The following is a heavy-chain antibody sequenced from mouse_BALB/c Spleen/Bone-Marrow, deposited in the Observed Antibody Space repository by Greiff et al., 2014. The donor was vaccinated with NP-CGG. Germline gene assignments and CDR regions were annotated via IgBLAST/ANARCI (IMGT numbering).Heavy chain of an antibody. CDR3: ARYDYDGVDY. CDR2: ISYSGST. V-gene: IGHV3-2*02. J-gene: IGHJ2*01. CDR1: GYSITSDYA. D-gene: IGHD2-4*01. Sequence: DVKLQESGPGLVKPSQSLSLTCTVTGYSITSDYAWNWIRQFPGNKLEWMGYISYSGSTSYNPSLKSRISITRGTSKNQFFLQLNSVTNEDTATYYCARYDYDGVDYWGQGTTLTVSS.